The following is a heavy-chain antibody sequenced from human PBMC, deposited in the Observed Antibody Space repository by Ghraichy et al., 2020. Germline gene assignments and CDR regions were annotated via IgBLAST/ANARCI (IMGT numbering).Heavy chain of an antibody. V-gene: IGHV3-74*01. CDR3: ARESTVTVNNFGY. CDR2: INSDGSGT. D-gene: IGHD4-17*01. Sequence: GESLNISCAASGFTFSSNKMHWVRQVPGKGLVWVSHINSDGSGTNYADSVKDRFTISRDNAKNTLYLQMNSLRAEDTAVYYCARESTVTVNNFGYWGQGTLVTVSS. J-gene: IGHJ4*02. CDR1: GFTFSSNK.